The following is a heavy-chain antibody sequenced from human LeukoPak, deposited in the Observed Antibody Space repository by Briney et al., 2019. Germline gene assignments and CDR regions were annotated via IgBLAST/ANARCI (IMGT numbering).Heavy chain of an antibody. CDR1: GGSISSYY. V-gene: IGHV4-59*08. J-gene: IGHJ5*02. CDR3: VRYYYGSGGFDP. CDR2: IYYSGST. D-gene: IGHD3-10*01. Sequence: SETLSLTCTVSGGSISSYYRSWIRQPPGKGLEWIGYIYYSGSTNYNPSLKSRVTISVDTSKNQFSLKLSSVTAADTAVYYCVRYYYGSGGFDPWGQGTLVTVSS.